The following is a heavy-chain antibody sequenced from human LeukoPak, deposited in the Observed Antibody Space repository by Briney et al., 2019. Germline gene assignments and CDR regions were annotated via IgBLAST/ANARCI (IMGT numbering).Heavy chain of an antibody. J-gene: IGHJ2*01. CDR1: GFTFTSYG. V-gene: IGHV1-18*01. CDR3: ARESIYGDYPEDWYFDL. CDR2: ISAYNGNT. D-gene: IGHD4-17*01. Sequence: GGSLRLSCAASGFTFTSYGISWVRQAPGQGLEWMGWISAYNGNTNYAQKLQGRVTMTTDTSTSTAYMELRSLRSDDTAVYYCARESIYGDYPEDWYFDLWGRGTLVTVSS.